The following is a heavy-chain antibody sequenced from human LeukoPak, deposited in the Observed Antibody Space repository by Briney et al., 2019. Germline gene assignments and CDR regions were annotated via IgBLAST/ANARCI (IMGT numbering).Heavy chain of an antibody. V-gene: IGHV4-4*07. CDR2: IGSSGNT. CDR1: GDSMRSYY. Sequence: SETLSLTCTVSGDSMRSYYWNWIRQPAGRGLEWIGRIGSSGNTNYNPSLGSRVTVSVDLSKNQFSLKLYSVTAADTAVYYCTRGEFDCDSWGQGIPVTVSS. CDR3: TRGEFDCDS. D-gene: IGHD2/OR15-2a*01. J-gene: IGHJ4*02.